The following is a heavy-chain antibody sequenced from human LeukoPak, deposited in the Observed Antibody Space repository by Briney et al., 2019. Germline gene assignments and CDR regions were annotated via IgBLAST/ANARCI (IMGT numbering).Heavy chain of an antibody. D-gene: IGHD6-13*01. J-gene: IGHJ6*03. V-gene: IGHV1-2*02. CDR3: ARGSDIAAGGYYYMDV. CDR1: GYTFTGYY. CDR2: IDPNSGGT. Sequence: ASVKVSCKASGYTFTGYYMHWVRQAPGQGLEWMGWIDPNSGGTNYAQKFQGRVTMTRDTSISTAYVELSRLVSDDTAVYYCARGSDIAAGGYYYMDVWGKGTTVTISS.